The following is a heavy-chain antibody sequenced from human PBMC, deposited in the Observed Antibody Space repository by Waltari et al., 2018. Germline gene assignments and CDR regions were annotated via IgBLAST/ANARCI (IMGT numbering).Heavy chain of an antibody. V-gene: IGHV3-74*01. CDR1: GFPYGSNW. CDR3: ATSSYGAAYF. D-gene: IGHD6-13*01. CDR2: INSDGSRT. J-gene: IGHJ4*02. Sequence: EVQLVVSGGGSVQRVGSLRLPGDAPGFPYGSNWMLWVRQGPGKGLEWVSRINSDGSRTTYADSVKGRFTISRDNAKNTLYLQMNSLRAEDTAVYYCATSSYGAAYFWGQGTLVTVSS.